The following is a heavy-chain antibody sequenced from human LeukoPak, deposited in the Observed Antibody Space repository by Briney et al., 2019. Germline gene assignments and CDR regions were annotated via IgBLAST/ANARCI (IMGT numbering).Heavy chain of an antibody. V-gene: IGHV4-34*01. D-gene: IGHD2-15*01. CDR2: INHSGST. J-gene: IGHJ5*02. CDR1: GGSFSGYY. CDR3: ARRGIPVVAALRGWFDP. Sequence: PSETLSLTCAVYGGSFSGYYWSWIRQPPGKGLEWIGEINHSGSTNYNPSLKSRVTISVDTSKNQFSLKLSSVTAADTAVYYCARRGIPVVAALRGWFDPWGQGTLVTVSS.